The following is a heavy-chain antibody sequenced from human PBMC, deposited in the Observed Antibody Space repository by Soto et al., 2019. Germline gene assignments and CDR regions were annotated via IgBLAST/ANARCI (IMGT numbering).Heavy chain of an antibody. D-gene: IGHD2-21*02. Sequence: EVQLLESGGGLVQPGGSLRLSCAASGFTFSSYAMSWVRQAPGKGLEWVSAISGSGGSTYYADSVKGRFTISRDNSKNTLYLQMNSLRAEDTAVYYCAKVFPRGVVTPVGWFDPWGQGTLVTVSS. V-gene: IGHV3-23*01. J-gene: IGHJ5*02. CDR2: ISGSGGST. CDR3: AKVFPRGVVTPVGWFDP. CDR1: GFTFSSYA.